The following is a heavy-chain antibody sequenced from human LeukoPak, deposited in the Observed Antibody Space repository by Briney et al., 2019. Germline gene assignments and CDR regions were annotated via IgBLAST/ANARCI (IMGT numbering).Heavy chain of an antibody. D-gene: IGHD1-26*01. CDR1: GFTFSSYG. CDR3: ARDYEATDY. CDR2: ISYDGSNK. Sequence: GGSLRFSCAASGFTFSSYGMHWVRQAPGKGLEWVAVISYDGSNKYYADSVKGRFTISRDNSKNSLYLQMNSLRAEDTAVYYCARDYEATDYWGQGTLVTVSS. V-gene: IGHV3-30*03. J-gene: IGHJ4*02.